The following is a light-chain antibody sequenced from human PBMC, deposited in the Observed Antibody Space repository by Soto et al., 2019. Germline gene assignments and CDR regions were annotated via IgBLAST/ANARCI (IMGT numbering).Light chain of an antibody. CDR1: QSFSSSY. CDR3: QQRSNWIT. J-gene: IGKJ5*01. CDR2: NAS. V-gene: IGKV3D-20*02. Sequence: EIVMTQSPATLSVSPGERATLSCRASQSFSSSYLAWYQQKPGQPPRLLIYNASNRATGIPARFSGSGSGTDFTLTISSLEPEDFAVYYCQQRSNWITFGQGTRLEIK.